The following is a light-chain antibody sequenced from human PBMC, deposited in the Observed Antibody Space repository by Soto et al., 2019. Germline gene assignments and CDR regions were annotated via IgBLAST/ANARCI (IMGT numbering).Light chain of an antibody. Sequence: QTVVTQPPSASGTPGQRVIISCSGSSSNFGGNTANWYQQFPGTAPKVLIYSNNQRPSGVPDRCSGSKSGTSASLAISGLQSEDEADYYCAAWDDSLNGWVFGGGTKVTVL. CDR3: AAWDDSLNGWV. J-gene: IGLJ3*02. CDR1: SSNFGGNT. V-gene: IGLV1-44*01. CDR2: SNN.